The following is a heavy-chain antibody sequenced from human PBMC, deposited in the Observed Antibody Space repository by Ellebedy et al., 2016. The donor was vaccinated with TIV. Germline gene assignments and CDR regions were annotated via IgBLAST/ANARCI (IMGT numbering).Heavy chain of an antibody. D-gene: IGHD3-10*01. CDR1: GGSISRSSSY. CDR2: IYYSGST. J-gene: IGHJ5*02. Sequence: GSLRLSCTVSGGSISRSSSYWGWIRQPPGTGLEWIGSIYYSGSTDYNPSLKSRVTISADTSKNQFSLRLSSVTAADTAVYYCARWFGELLYVRWFDPWGQGTLVTVSS. CDR3: ARWFGELLYVRWFDP. V-gene: IGHV4-39*01.